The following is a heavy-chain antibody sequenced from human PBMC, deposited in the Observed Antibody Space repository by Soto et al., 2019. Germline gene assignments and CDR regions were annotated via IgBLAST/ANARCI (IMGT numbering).Heavy chain of an antibody. CDR1: GFTFSSYA. CDR3: VKAHSSSWYTTSRDDAFDI. CDR2: ISGSGGST. J-gene: IGHJ3*02. D-gene: IGHD6-13*01. V-gene: IGHV3-23*01. Sequence: GGSLRLSCAASGFTFSSYAMSWVRQAPGKGLEWVSAISGSGGSTYYADSVKGRFTISRDNSKNTLYLQMNSLRAEDTAVYYCVKAHSSSWYTTSRDDAFDIWGQGTMVTVSS.